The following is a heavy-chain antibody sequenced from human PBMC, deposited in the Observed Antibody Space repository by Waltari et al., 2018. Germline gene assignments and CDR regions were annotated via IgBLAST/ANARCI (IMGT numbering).Heavy chain of an antibody. J-gene: IGHJ5*01. Sequence: QVLESGGGLVQPGGSLRLSCAASGFTFSNYGMSWVRQAPGKGLEWVSSISDSGGSTYYADSVKGRFTISRDNSKSTLYVQMNSLRAEDTAVYYCARGRIYFDSWGQGTLVTVSS. CDR3: ARGRIYFDS. CDR2: ISDSGGST. CDR1: GFTFSNYG. D-gene: IGHD2-15*01. V-gene: IGHV3-23*01.